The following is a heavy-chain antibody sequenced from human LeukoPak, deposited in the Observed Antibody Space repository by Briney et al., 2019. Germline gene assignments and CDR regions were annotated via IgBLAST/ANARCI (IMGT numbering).Heavy chain of an antibody. CDR2: ISYDGSNK. CDR3: ARDYTTGPTYYYYGMDV. J-gene: IGHJ6*02. V-gene: IGHV3-30-3*01. Sequence: GGSLRLSCAASGFTFSSYAMHWVRQAPGKGLEGVAVISYDGSNKYYADSVKGRFTISRDNSKNTLYLQMNSLRAEDTAVYYCARDYTTGPTYYYYGMDVWGQGTTVTVSS. D-gene: IGHD2-8*02. CDR1: GFTFSSYA.